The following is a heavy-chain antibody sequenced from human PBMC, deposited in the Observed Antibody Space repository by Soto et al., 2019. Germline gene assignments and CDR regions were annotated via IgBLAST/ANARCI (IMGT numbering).Heavy chain of an antibody. CDR3: ARGIGEYQLLSRWFDP. Sequence: QVQLQESGPGLVKPSGTLSLTCAVSGGSISSSNWWRWVRQPPGKGLEWIGEIYHSGSTNYNPSLTRRVTLSVEKSEHQCSLKLSSVTAADTALYYCARGIGEYQLLSRWFDPMGQVTLVTVSS. CDR2: IYHSGST. D-gene: IGHD2-2*01. CDR1: GGSISSSNW. V-gene: IGHV4-4*02. J-gene: IGHJ5*02.